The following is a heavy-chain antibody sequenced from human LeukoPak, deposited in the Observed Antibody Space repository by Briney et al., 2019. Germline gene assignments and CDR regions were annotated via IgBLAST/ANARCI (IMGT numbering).Heavy chain of an antibody. J-gene: IGHJ4*02. V-gene: IGHV3-7*01. CDR1: GFTFSSYW. D-gene: IGHD4-23*01. Sequence: QSGGSLTLSCAASGFTFSSYWMTCARQAPRRGLEWVANIKQDGSEKYYVYSAEGRFPISRDNAKNSLYRQMNSLRDEDTAIYYCVRGKGNDYWGQGTLVTVSS. CDR3: VRGKGNDY. CDR2: IKQDGSEK.